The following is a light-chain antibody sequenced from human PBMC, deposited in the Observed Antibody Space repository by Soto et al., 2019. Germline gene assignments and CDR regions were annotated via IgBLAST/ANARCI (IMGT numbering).Light chain of an antibody. Sequence: QSVLAQPPSVSGAPGQRVTISCTGSRSNIGASDVHWYQQFPGTAPKLLIYGNSNRPSGVPDRFSGSKSGTSASLAITGLQAEDEAVYYCQSYDSSLSDWVFGGGTQLTVL. CDR3: QSYDSSLSDWV. V-gene: IGLV1-40*01. CDR2: GNS. J-gene: IGLJ3*02. CDR1: RSNIGASD.